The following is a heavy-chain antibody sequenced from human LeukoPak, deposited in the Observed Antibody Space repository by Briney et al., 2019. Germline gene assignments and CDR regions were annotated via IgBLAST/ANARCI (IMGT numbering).Heavy chain of an antibody. CDR3: AKTTFGYSSGRSPGWPVDY. Sequence: GGSLRLSCAASGFTFNSHAMYWDRQAPGKGLEWVSGIVGSGGSSYYAESVRGRFTISRDNSKNTVYMQMNSLRDEDTAVYYCAKTTFGYSSGRSPGWPVDYWGQGTVVTVSS. CDR2: IVGSGGSS. CDR1: GFTFNSHA. D-gene: IGHD6-19*01. J-gene: IGHJ4*02. V-gene: IGHV3-23*01.